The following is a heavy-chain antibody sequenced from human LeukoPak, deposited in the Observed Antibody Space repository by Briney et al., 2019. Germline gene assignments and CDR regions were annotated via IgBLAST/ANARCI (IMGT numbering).Heavy chain of an antibody. Sequence: GGSLRLSCAASGFTFSSYEMNWVRQAPGKGLEWVSYISSSGSTIYYADSVKGRFTISRDNAKNTLYLQMNSLRAEDTAVYYCAKGASGSYSYWGQGTLVTVSS. V-gene: IGHV3-48*03. CDR1: GFTFSSYE. CDR3: AKGASGSYSY. J-gene: IGHJ4*02. CDR2: ISSSGSTI. D-gene: IGHD1-26*01.